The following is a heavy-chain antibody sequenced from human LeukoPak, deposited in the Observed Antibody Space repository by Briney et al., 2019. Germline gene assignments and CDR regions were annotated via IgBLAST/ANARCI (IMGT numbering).Heavy chain of an antibody. CDR3: ARDVAMVRGVSRGMDV. D-gene: IGHD3-10*01. Sequence: QPGRSLRLSCAASGFTFSSYGMHWVRQAPGKGLEWVAVISYDGSNKYYADSVKGRFTISRDNSKNTLYLQMNSLRAEDTAVYYCARDVAMVRGVSRGMDVWGQGTTVTVSS. V-gene: IGHV3-30*03. CDR2: ISYDGSNK. J-gene: IGHJ6*02. CDR1: GFTFSSYG.